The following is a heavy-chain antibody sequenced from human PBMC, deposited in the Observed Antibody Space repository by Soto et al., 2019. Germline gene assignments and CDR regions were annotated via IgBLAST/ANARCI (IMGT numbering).Heavy chain of an antibody. CDR2: IYYSGST. D-gene: IGHD3-10*01. Sequence: SETLSLTCTVSGVSISSSSYYWGWIRQPPGKGLEWIGSIYYSGSTYYNPSLKSRVTISVDTSKNQFSLKLSSVTAADTAVYYCCLVRGVTFDYWGQGTLVTVSS. V-gene: IGHV4-39*01. J-gene: IGHJ4*02. CDR3: CLVRGVTFDY. CDR1: GVSISSSSYY.